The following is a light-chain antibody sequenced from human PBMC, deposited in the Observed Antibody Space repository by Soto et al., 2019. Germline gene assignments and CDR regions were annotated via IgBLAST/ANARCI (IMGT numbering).Light chain of an antibody. CDR1: QNVDDS. Sequence: DVQMTQSPSTVSASLGDRVTITCRASQNVDDSLAWYQQRPGKAPKLLIYDASILQSGVPSRFSGSGFGTEFTITINGLQPDDFAVYFCQHFHTKTITFGQGTRLDIK. CDR3: QHFHTKTIT. V-gene: IGKV1-5*01. J-gene: IGKJ5*01. CDR2: DAS.